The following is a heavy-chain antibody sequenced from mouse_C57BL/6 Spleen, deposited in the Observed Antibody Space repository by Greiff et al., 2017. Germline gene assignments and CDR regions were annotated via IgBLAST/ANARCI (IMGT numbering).Heavy chain of an antibody. D-gene: IGHD1-1*01. CDR3: ARQFIYYFDY. V-gene: IGHV1-69*01. Sequence: QVQLQQPGAELVMPGASVKLSCKASGYTFTSYWMHWVKQRPGQGLEWIGEIDPSDSYTNYNQKFKGKSTLTVDKSSSTAYMQPSSLTSEDSAVYYCARQFIYYFDYWGQGTTLTVSS. CDR1: GYTFTSYW. J-gene: IGHJ2*01. CDR2: IDPSDSYT.